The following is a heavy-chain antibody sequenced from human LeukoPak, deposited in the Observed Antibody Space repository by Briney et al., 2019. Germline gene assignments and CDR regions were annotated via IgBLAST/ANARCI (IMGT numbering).Heavy chain of an antibody. J-gene: IGHJ4*02. CDR1: GFTFSISA. CDR2: LSYDGTKK. CDR3: ARDYGSGRFGETADY. V-gene: IGHV3-30*04. Sequence: GRSLRLSCAASGFTFSISAMLWVRQAPGKGLERVAILSYDGTKKYYAASVKGRFTISRDNSKNTLYLQMNSLRPEDTAVYFCARDYGSGRFGETADYWGQGTLVAVSS. D-gene: IGHD3-10*01.